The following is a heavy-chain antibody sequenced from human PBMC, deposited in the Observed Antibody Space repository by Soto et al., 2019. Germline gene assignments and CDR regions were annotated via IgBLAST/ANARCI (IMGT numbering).Heavy chain of an antibody. D-gene: IGHD3-16*01. CDR1: GFTFSSYA. V-gene: IGHV3-30-3*01. Sequence: GGSLRLSCAASGFTFSSYAMHWVRQAPGKGLEWVAVISYDGSNKYYADSVKGRFTISRDNSKNTLYLQMNSLRAEDTAVYYCARGGELPFDYWGHGTLVTVSS. CDR3: ARGGELPFDY. CDR2: ISYDGSNK. J-gene: IGHJ4*01.